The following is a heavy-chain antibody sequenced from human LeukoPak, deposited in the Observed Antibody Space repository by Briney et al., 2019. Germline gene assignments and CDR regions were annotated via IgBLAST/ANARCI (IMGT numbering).Heavy chain of an antibody. Sequence: SETLSLTCTVSGDSISSGGYYWSWIRQPPGKGLEWIGYIYHSGSTYYNPSLKSRVTISVVRSKNQFSLNLSSVTAADTAVYYCARDLDFWGQGTLVTVSS. J-gene: IGHJ4*02. V-gene: IGHV4-30-2*01. CDR1: GDSISSGGYY. CDR2: IYHSGST. CDR3: ARDLDF.